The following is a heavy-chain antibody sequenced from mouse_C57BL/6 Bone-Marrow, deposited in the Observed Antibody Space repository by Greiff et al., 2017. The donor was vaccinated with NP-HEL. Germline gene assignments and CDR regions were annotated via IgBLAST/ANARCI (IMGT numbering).Heavy chain of an antibody. CDR1: GYTFTSYW. D-gene: IGHD2-4*01. CDR2: IYPGSGST. J-gene: IGHJ3*01. CDR3: ARCVYDYDDAWFAY. V-gene: IGHV1-55*01. Sequence: QVQLQQPGAELVKPGASVKMSCKASGYTFTSYWITWVKQRPGQGLEWIGDIYPGSGSTNYNEKFKSKATLTVDTSSSTAYMQLSSLTSEDSAVYYCARCVYDYDDAWFAYWGQGTLVTVSA.